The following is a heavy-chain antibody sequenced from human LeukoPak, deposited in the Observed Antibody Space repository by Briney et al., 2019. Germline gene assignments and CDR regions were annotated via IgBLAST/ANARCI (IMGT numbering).Heavy chain of an antibody. CDR3: ASLYYDILTGYYAFDY. V-gene: IGHV1-18*01. CDR1: GGTFSSYA. J-gene: IGHJ4*02. Sequence: ASVKVPCKASGGTFSSYAISWVRQAPGQGLEWMGWISAYNGNTNYAQKLQGRVTMTTDTSTSTAYMELRSLRSDDTAVYYCASLYYDILTGYYAFDYWGQGTLVTVSS. D-gene: IGHD3-9*01. CDR2: ISAYNGNT.